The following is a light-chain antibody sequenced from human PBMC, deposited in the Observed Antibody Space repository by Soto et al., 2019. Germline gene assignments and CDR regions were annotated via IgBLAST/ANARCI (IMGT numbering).Light chain of an antibody. CDR1: HSISSW. CDR3: QQYNTYGT. Sequence: DIQMTQSPSTLSESVGDRVTITCRASHSISSWLAWYQQKPGKAPRLLIYKASTLESGVPSRFSGSGSGTEFTLTISSLQPDDFATYYCQQYNTYGTFGQGTKVEIK. V-gene: IGKV1-5*03. CDR2: KAS. J-gene: IGKJ1*01.